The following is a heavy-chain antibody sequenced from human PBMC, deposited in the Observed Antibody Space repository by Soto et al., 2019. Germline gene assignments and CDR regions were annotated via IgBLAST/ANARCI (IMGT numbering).Heavy chain of an antibody. CDR2: IYYSGST. V-gene: IGHV4-30-4*01. Sequence: SETLSLTCTVSGDSISSGANYWSWIRQPPGKGLEWIGYIYYSGSTYYNPTLKSRVTISVDRSKNLFSLKLSSVTAADTAVYYCARVDILPVYGCMDVWGLGTTVTVSS. CDR3: ARVDILPVYGCMDV. D-gene: IGHD3-9*01. CDR1: GDSISSGANY. J-gene: IGHJ6*02.